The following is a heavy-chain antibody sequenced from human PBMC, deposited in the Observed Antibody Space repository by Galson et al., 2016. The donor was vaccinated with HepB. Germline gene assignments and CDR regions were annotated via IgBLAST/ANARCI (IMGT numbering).Heavy chain of an antibody. Sequence: SLRLSCAVSGFTFSSYGMHWVRQAPGKGLEWVAVIWYDGSNKYYADSVKGRFTISRYNSKNTLYLQMNSLRAEDTAVYYCAVSSGWRPEFDYWGQGTLVTVSS. V-gene: IGHV3-33*01. CDR3: AVSSGWRPEFDY. J-gene: IGHJ4*02. D-gene: IGHD6-19*01. CDR2: IWYDGSNK. CDR1: GFTFSSYG.